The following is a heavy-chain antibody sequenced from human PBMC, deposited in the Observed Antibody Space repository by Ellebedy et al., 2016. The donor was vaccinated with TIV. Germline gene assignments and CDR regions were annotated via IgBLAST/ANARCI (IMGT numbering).Heavy chain of an antibody. D-gene: IGHD2-2*01. CDR1: GYSFINYW. CDR3: LTSDGR. CDR2: IHPSDSYT. J-gene: IGHJ4*02. V-gene: IGHV5-10-1*01. Sequence: PGGSLRLSCKTSGYSFINYWISWVRQTPGKGLEWMGNIHPSDSYTNYSPSFQGHVTFSVDRSITTAYLQWSSLKASDTAMYYCLTSDGRWGQGTLVTVSS.